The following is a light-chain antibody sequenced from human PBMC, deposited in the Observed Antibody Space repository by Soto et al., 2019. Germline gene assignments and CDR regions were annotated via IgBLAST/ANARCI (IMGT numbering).Light chain of an antibody. CDR1: SSDVGGYNY. V-gene: IGLV2-14*01. Sequence: QSALTQPASVSGSPGQSITISCTGTSSDVGGYNYVSWYQQHPGKAPKLMIYEVSNRPSGVSNRFSGSKSGNTASLTISGLQDEDEADYYCSSYTSSSTLYVFGTGTQVTVL. CDR3: SSYTSSSTLYV. CDR2: EVS. J-gene: IGLJ1*01.